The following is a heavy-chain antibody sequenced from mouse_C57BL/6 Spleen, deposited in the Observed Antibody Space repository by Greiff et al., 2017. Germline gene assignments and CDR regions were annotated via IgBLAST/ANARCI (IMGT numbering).Heavy chain of an antibody. V-gene: IGHV5-4*03. CDR1: GYTFSSYA. J-gene: IGHJ4*01. Sequence: EVKLVESGGGLVKPGGSLKLSCAASGYTFSSYAMSWVRQTPEKRLEWVATISDGGSYTYYPENVKGRFTISKDNAKNNLYLQMSHLKSEDTAMYYCARGRDPEYGDYWGQGTSVTVSS. D-gene: IGHD2-10*02. CDR3: ARGRDPEYGDY. CDR2: ISDGGSYT.